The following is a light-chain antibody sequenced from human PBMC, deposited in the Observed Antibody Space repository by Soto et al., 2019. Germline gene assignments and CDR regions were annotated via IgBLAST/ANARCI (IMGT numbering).Light chain of an antibody. CDR1: QSLSSTS. CDR2: GAS. V-gene: IGKV3-20*01. CDR3: QQYDSTPWT. Sequence: EIVLTQSPGTLSLSSGERAALSCRASQSLSSTSLAWYQQKPGHGPRLLIYGASRRATGIPDRFSASESGTDFTLTISSLEPEDFAVYFCQQYDSTPWTFGQGTKVDIK. J-gene: IGKJ1*01.